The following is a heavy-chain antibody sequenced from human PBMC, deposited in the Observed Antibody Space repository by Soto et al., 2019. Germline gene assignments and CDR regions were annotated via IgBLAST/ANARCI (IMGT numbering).Heavy chain of an antibody. CDR3: ARDLRDSGLDY. CDR2: ISNSGIS. V-gene: IGHV4-61*01. J-gene: IGHJ4*02. CDR1: GDSVTSVNYF. D-gene: IGHD2-15*01. Sequence: SETLSLTCAVSGDSVTSVNYFWTWIRQPPGGGLEWIGYISNSGISKYNPSLKSRVAMSQDTPKNQFSLKLSSVTAADTAVYYCARDLRDSGLDYWGQGTLVTVSS.